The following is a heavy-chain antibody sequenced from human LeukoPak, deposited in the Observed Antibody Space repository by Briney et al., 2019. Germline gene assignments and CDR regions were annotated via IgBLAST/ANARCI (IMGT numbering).Heavy chain of an antibody. Sequence: ASVKVSCNASGYTFTGYYLHWVRQAPGQGLEWMGWINPNSGGTNYQGRVTMTRDTSISTAYMELNRLRSDDTAVYYCATFAGEHQAPFDYWGQGTLVTVSS. CDR1: GYTFTGYY. CDR2: INPNSGGT. CDR3: ATFAGEHQAPFDY. J-gene: IGHJ4*02. D-gene: IGHD1-26*01. V-gene: IGHV1-2*02.